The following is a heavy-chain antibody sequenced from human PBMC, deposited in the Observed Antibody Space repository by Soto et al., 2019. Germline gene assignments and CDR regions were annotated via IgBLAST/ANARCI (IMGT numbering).Heavy chain of an antibody. CDR1: GFTVSSNY. Sequence: LRLSCAASGFTVSSNYMNWVRQAPGKGLEWVSVIYSSDSTYYADSVEGRFTISRDNSKNTLYLQMSSLRAEDTAVYYCASLDYWAQGTLVTVSS. CDR2: IYSSDST. CDR3: ASLDY. V-gene: IGHV3-53*01. J-gene: IGHJ4*02.